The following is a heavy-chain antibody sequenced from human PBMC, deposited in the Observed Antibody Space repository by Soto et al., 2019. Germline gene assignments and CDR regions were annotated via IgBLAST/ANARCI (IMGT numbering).Heavy chain of an antibody. CDR3: ARETEWLDQ. Sequence: QVQLVESGGGLVKPGGSLRLSCETSGFTFSGYFMSWVRQAPGKGLEWVAYISSSSDIIYYAAAVRGRFTVSRDNAKNSLHLQMNSLRVDDTAVYYCARETEWLDQSGQGTLVTVSS. J-gene: IGHJ4*02. D-gene: IGHD3-3*01. V-gene: IGHV3-11*01. CDR2: ISSSSDII. CDR1: GFTFSGYF.